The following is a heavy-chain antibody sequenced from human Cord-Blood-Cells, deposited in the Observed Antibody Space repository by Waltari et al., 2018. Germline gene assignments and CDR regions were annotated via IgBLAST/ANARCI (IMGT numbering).Heavy chain of an antibody. Sequence: QLQLQESGPGLVKPSETLSLTCTVSGGSISSSSYYWGWIRQPPGKGLEWIGGLYYSGRAYYDPSLKSRVTISVDTSKNQFSLKLSSVTAADTAVYYCASHEHYYGSGSYYNYFDYWGQGTLVTVSS. CDR2: LYYSGRA. CDR3: ASHEHYYGSGSYYNYFDY. CDR1: GGSISSSSYY. D-gene: IGHD3-10*01. V-gene: IGHV4-39*07. J-gene: IGHJ4*02.